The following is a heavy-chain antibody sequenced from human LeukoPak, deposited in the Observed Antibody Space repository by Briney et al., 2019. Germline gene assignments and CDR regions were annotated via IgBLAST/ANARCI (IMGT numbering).Heavy chain of an antibody. D-gene: IGHD3-10*01. CDR1: GFTFSSYA. CDR3: AREGTMALDY. V-gene: IGHV3-30*01. Sequence: PGGSLRLSCAASGFTFSSYAMHWVRQAPGKGLEGVAVISYDGSNKYYADPVKGRFTISRDNSKNTLYLQMNSLRAEDTAVYYCAREGTMALDYWGQGTLVTVSS. J-gene: IGHJ4*02. CDR2: ISYDGSNK.